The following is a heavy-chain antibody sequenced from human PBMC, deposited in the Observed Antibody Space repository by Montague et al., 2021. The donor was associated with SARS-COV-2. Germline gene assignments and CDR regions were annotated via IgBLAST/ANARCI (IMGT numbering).Heavy chain of an antibody. D-gene: IGHD3-10*01. CDR1: GFTFSSYE. J-gene: IGHJ6*02. CDR2: ISSSGSTI. Sequence: SLRLSCAASGFTFSSYEMNWVRQAPGKGLEWVSYISSSGSTIYYADSVKGRFTISRDNAKNSLYLQMNSLRAEDTAVYYCARDFPLIIMVRGVTFGYYGMDVWGQGTTVTVSS. CDR3: ARDFPLIIMVRGVTFGYYGMDV. V-gene: IGHV3-48*03.